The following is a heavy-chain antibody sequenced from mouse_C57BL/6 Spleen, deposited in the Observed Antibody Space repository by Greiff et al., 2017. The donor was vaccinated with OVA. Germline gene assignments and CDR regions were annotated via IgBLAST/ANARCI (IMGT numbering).Heavy chain of an antibody. CDR2: INPNNGGT. J-gene: IGHJ4*01. V-gene: IGHV1-26*01. CDR1: GYTFTDYY. Sequence: EVQLQQSGPELVKPGASVKISCKASGYTFTDYYMNWVKQSHGKSLEWIGDINPNNGGTSYNQKFKGKATLTVDKSSSTAYMELRSLTSEDSAVYYCASPLDYGSSDYYAMDYWGQGTSVTVSS. CDR3: ASPLDYGSSDYYAMDY. D-gene: IGHD1-1*01.